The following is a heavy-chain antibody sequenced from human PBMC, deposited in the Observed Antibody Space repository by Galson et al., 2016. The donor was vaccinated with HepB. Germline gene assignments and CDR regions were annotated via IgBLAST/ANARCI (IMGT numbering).Heavy chain of an antibody. CDR1: GFTFSSYA. V-gene: IGHV3-23*01. CDR2: VSGSGGGT. Sequence: SLRLSCAASGFTFSSYAMSWVRQAPGKGLEWVSSVSGSGGGTFYADSVKGRFTISRDNSKNTLYLQMNSLRAKDTAVYYCASQISDFWSGYYYYYGMDVWGQGTTATVSS. CDR3: ASQISDFWSGYYYYYGMDV. D-gene: IGHD3-3*01. J-gene: IGHJ6*02.